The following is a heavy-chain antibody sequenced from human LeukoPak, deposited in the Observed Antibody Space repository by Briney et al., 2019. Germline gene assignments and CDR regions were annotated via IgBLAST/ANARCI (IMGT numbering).Heavy chain of an antibody. CDR3: ARVGYYGSGSYSTDAFDI. CDR2: INHSGST. D-gene: IGHD3-10*01. Sequence: SETLSLTCAVYGGSFSGYYWSWIRQPPGKGLEWIGEINHSGSTNYNPSLKSRVTISVDTSKNRFSLKLSSVTAADTAVYYCARVGYYGSGSYSTDAFDIWGQATMVTVSS. CDR1: GGSFSGYY. V-gene: IGHV4-34*01. J-gene: IGHJ3*02.